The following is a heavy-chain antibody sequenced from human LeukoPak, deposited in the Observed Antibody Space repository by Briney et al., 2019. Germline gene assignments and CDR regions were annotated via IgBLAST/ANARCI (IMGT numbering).Heavy chain of an antibody. J-gene: IGHJ4*02. CDR1: GYTFTSYG. V-gene: IGHV1-18*04. D-gene: IGHD6-19*01. CDR2: ISAYNGNT. CDR3: ARSTDWLGYFDY. Sequence: GASVKVSCKASGYTFTSYGISWVRQAPGQGLEWMGWISAYNGNTNYAQKLQGRVTMTTDTSTSTAYKELRSLRSDDTAVYYCARSTDWLGYFDYWGQGTLVTVSS.